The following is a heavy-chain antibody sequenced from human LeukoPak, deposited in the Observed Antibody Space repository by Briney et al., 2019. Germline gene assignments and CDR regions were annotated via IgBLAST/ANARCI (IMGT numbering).Heavy chain of an antibody. Sequence: SETLSLTCTVSGGSISSYYWSWIRQPPGKGLEWIGYIYYSGSTNYNPSLKSRVTISVDTSKNQFSLKLSSVTAADTAVYYCARVGGGYYYWFDPWGQGTLVTVSS. D-gene: IGHD3-22*01. V-gene: IGHV4-59*01. CDR1: GGSISSYY. CDR3: ARVGGGYYYWFDP. CDR2: IYYSGST. J-gene: IGHJ5*02.